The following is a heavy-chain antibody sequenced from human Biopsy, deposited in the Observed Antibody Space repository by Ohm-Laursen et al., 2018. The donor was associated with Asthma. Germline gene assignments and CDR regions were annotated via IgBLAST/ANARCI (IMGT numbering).Heavy chain of an antibody. CDR2: ISYTGSA. D-gene: IGHD7-27*01. V-gene: IGHV4-39*01. Sequence: GTLSLTCTVSGGSMSSSSYYWGWIRQPPGKGLEWMGSISYTGSAYHNPSLKNRVTISVDTSKNRFSLNLTFVTAADTAVYYCARHWDWGSFFDYWGQGTPVTVSS. CDR3: ARHWDWGSFFDY. J-gene: IGHJ4*02. CDR1: GGSMSSSSYY.